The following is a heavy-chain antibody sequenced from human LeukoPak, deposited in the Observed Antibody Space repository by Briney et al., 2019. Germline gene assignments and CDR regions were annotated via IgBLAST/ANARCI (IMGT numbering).Heavy chain of an antibody. CDR2: ISAYNGNT. V-gene: IGHV1-18*01. Sequence: ASVKVSCKASGYTFTNYGISWVRQAPGQGLEWMGWISAYNGNTNYAQKLQGRVTMTTDTSTSTAYMELRSLRSDDTAVYYCARDRDYYDSSPLGYWGQGTLVTVSS. D-gene: IGHD3-22*01. J-gene: IGHJ4*02. CDR3: ARDRDYYDSSPLGY. CDR1: GYTFTNYG.